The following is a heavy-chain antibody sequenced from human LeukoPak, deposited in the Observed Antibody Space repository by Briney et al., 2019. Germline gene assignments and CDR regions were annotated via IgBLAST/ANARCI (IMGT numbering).Heavy chain of an antibody. J-gene: IGHJ4*02. CDR3: AGLYYAGSGTNDY. CDR1: GGSINDFY. V-gene: IGHV4-59*08. D-gene: IGHD3-10*01. Sequence: PSETLSLTCTVSGGSINDFYWSWIRQPPGKGLEWIGSTTFNPSLQSRVTISLDTSKNQFSLKLNSVTAADTAVYYCAGLYYAGSGTNDYWGQGILVTVSS. CDR2: ST.